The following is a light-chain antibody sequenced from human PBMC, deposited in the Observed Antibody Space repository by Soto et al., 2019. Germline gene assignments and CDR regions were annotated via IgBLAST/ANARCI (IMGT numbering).Light chain of an antibody. Sequence: EIVMTQSPATLSVSPGERATLSCRASQSVSGNLAWYQQKPGQAPRLLIYGASTRATGIPARFRGSGSGTEFTLTISSLQSEEFAVYHCQQYNNWPRTFGQGTKVEIK. V-gene: IGKV3-15*01. CDR3: QQYNNWPRT. CDR1: QSVSGN. CDR2: GAS. J-gene: IGKJ1*01.